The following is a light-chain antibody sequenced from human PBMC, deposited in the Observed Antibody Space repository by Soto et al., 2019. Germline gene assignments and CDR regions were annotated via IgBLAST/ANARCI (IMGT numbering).Light chain of an antibody. CDR3: SSYAGNTYFVR. CDR2: EVN. V-gene: IGLV2-8*01. Sequence: QSALTQPPSASGSPGQSVTISCTGTSSDVGGSNYVSWYQQYPGKAPKLMIYEVNKRPPGVPDRFSGSKSGNTASLTVSGLQAEDEADYYCSSYAGNTYFVRFGGGTKVTVL. J-gene: IGLJ2*01. CDR1: SSDVGGSNY.